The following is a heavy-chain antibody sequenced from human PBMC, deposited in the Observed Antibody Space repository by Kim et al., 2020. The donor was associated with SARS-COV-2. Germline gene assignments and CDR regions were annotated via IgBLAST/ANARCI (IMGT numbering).Heavy chain of an antibody. D-gene: IGHD3-22*01. CDR1: GFTFSSYE. Sequence: GGSLRLSCAASGFTFSSYEMNWVRQAPGKGLEWLSYISSNGYTIYYVDSVKGRFTISRDNAKNSLHLQMNSLRAEDTAVYYCARAPHDSSGGYFDLWGRGTLVTVSS. CDR2: ISSNGYTI. CDR3: ARAPHDSSGGYFDL. J-gene: IGHJ2*01. V-gene: IGHV3-48*03.